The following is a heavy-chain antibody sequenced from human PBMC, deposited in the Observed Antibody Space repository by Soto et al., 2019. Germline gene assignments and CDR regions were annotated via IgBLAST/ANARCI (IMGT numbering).Heavy chain of an antibody. V-gene: IGHV3-72*01. Sequence: GGSLRLSCEASGFTLNDYYMDWVRQAPGKGLEWVGRTRNKANSYSTVYAASVGGRFTISRDESKNSLYLQMNSLKSEDTAVYYCARGWNSFDMWGQGTVVTVSS. CDR2: TRNKANSYST. CDR3: ARGWNSFDM. CDR1: GFTLNDYY. D-gene: IGHD1-1*01. J-gene: IGHJ3*02.